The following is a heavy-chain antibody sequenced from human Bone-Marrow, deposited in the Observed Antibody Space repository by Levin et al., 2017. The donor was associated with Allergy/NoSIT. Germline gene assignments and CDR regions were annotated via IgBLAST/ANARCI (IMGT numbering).Heavy chain of an antibody. CDR1: GFTFRTHA. Sequence: QTGGSLRLSCAASGFTFRTHAMNWVRQAPGKGLEWVALISHDGTTEYYADFVKGGFTISRDNSKNTVYLQINSLRAEDTAVYYCARGFLYGSASYEIGYWGQGTLVTVSS. J-gene: IGHJ4*02. V-gene: IGHV3-30*14. CDR3: ARGFLYGSASYEIGY. D-gene: IGHD3-10*01. CDR2: ISHDGTTE.